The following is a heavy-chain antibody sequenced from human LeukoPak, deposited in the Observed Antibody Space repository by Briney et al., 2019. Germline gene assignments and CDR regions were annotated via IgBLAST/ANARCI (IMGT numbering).Heavy chain of an antibody. V-gene: IGHV3-23*01. CDR1: GFTFSDYI. Sequence: QPGGSLRLSCAASGFTFSDYIMNWVRQAPGRGLEWVSTISGSSASKYYADSVKGRFTISRDNSQNTLYLQMNSLRAEDTALYYCAKGTPGIELPDYWGQGTLVTVPS. J-gene: IGHJ4*02. CDR3: AKGTPGIELPDY. D-gene: IGHD2-15*01. CDR2: ISGSSASK.